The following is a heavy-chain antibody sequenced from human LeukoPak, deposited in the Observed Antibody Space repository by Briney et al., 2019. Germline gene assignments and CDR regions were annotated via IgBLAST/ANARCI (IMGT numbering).Heavy chain of an antibody. J-gene: IGHJ6*03. V-gene: IGHV1-69*13. CDR1: GGTFSSYA. Sequence: GASVKVSCKASGGTFSSYAISWVRQAPGQGLEWMGGIIPIFGTANYAQKFQGRVTITADESTSTAYMELSSLRSEDTAVYYCARVGAVAGTSDHYYYMDVWGKGTTVTISS. CDR3: ARVGAVAGTSDHYYYMDV. D-gene: IGHD6-19*01. CDR2: IIPIFGTA.